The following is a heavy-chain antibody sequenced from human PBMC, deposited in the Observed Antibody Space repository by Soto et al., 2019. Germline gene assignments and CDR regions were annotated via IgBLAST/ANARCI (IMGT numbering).Heavy chain of an antibody. J-gene: IGHJ4*02. D-gene: IGHD1-26*01. CDR1: GYTLTELS. CDR3: ATDLSKYSGSYYPFDY. V-gene: IGHV1-24*01. Sequence: ASVKVSCKVSGYTLTELSMHWVRQAPGKGLEWMGGFDPEDGETIYAQKFQGRVTMTEDTSTDTAYMELSSLRSEDTAVYYCATDLSKYSGSYYPFDYWGQGTLVTVSS. CDR2: FDPEDGET.